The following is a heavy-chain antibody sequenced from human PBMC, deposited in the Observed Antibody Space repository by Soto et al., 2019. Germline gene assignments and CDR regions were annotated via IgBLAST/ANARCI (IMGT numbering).Heavy chain of an antibody. V-gene: IGHV4-30-4*01. CDR2: IYDSGSS. J-gene: IGHJ6*02. CDR3: ARGNSGSWYFGDYYYGMDV. D-gene: IGHD6-13*01. Sequence: SETLCLTCTVSGASISSGDYFWSWIRQSPGKGLQWIGYIYDSGSSYYNPSLKSRVTISVDTSKNQFSLKLSSVTAADTAVYYCARGNSGSWYFGDYYYGMDVWGQGTTVTVSS. CDR1: GASISSGDYF.